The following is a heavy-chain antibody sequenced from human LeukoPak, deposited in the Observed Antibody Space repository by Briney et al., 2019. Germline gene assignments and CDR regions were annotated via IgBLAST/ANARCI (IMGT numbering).Heavy chain of an antibody. D-gene: IGHD1-26*01. CDR1: GYTFTGYN. CDR2: INPNSGGT. CDR3: ASRPDYSGSYRFGFDY. J-gene: IGHJ4*02. V-gene: IGHV1-2*02. Sequence: ASVKVSCTASGYTFTGYNMHWVRQAPGQGLEWMVWINPNSGGTNYAQKFQGRVTITADKSTSTAYMELSSLRSEDTAVYYCASRPDYSGSYRFGFDYWGQGTLVTVYS.